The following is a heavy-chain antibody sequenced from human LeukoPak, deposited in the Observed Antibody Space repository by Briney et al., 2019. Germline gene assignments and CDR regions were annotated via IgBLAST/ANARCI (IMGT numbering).Heavy chain of an antibody. Sequence: GGSLRLSCAASGFTFSSYAMHWVRQAPGKGLEWVAVISYDGSNKYYADSVKGRFTISRDNSKNTLYLQMNSLRAEDTAVCYCARDQVSGWYLGYYFDYWGQGTLVTVSS. J-gene: IGHJ4*02. V-gene: IGHV3-30-3*01. CDR3: ARDQVSGWYLGYYFDY. CDR2: ISYDGSNK. CDR1: GFTFSSYA. D-gene: IGHD6-19*01.